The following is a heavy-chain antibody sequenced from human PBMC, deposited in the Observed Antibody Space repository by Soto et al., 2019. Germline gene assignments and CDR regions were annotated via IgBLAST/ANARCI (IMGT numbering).Heavy chain of an antibody. J-gene: IGHJ6*02. CDR3: ARDGGDCISTSCYQWYHGMDV. Sequence: QVQLVESGGGVVQPGRSLRLSCAASGFTFNTYGMHWVRQAPGKGLEWVAVIWYDGRSKYYADSVKGRFTISRDDSKNALDVQMNSLRPEATAVYYGARDGGDCISTSCYQWYHGMDVWGQGTTVTVSS. D-gene: IGHD2-2*01. CDR1: GFTFNTYG. CDR2: IWYDGRSK. V-gene: IGHV3-33*01.